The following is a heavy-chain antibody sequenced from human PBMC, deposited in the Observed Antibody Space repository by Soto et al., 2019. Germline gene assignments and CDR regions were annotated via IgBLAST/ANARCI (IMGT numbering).Heavy chain of an antibody. CDR3: VRYCGTTLCNGVATRTFDY. CDR2: ISTSGSTV. CDR1: RFTFSAYE. J-gene: IGHJ4*02. D-gene: IGHD5-12*01. Sequence: GGSLRLSCAASRFTFSAYEMHWFRQAPGKGLEWVSYISTSGSTVYYADSVKGRFTVSRDNTRNSLYLQMDSLRDEDTALYYCVRYCGTTLCNGVATRTFDYWGQGTLVTVSS. V-gene: IGHV3-48*03.